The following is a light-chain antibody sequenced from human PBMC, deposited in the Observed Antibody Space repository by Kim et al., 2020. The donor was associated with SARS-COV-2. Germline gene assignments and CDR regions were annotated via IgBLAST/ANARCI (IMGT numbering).Light chain of an antibody. Sequence: QPVLTQSPSASASLGASVSLTCTLSSGHSTYAIAWYQQQPDKSPRYLMKVYSDGRHVKGDGIPDRLSGSSSGPQRYLTISSLQSEDEADYYCQRGGSGTVVFGGGTQLTVL. CDR1: SGHSTYA. V-gene: IGLV4-69*01. CDR3: QRGGSGTVV. CDR2: VYSDGRH. J-gene: IGLJ2*01.